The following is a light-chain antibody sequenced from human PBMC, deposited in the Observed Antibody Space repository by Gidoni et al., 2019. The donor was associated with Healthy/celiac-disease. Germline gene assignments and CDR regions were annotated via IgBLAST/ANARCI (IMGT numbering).Light chain of an antibody. CDR3: QAWDSSTGV. J-gene: IGLJ1*01. CDR2: QDS. Sequence: SYELTQPPSVSVSPGQTASITCSGVTLGAKYACWYQKKPGQSPVLVIYQDSKRPSGIPERLSGSNSGNTATLTISGTQSMDEADYYCQAWDSSTGVFGTGTKVTVL. V-gene: IGLV3-1*01. CDR1: TLGAKY.